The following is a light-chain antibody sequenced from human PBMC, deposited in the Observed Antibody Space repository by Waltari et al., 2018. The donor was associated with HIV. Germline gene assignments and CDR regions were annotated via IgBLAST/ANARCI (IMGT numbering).Light chain of an antibody. CDR3: SSYTDSSVI. CDR1: RSDIGNYKY. V-gene: IGLV2-14*01. CDR2: EDN. Sequence: QSALTQPAYVSGSPGQSITISCTGARSDIGNYKYVSWYQHHPGIAPTLIIYEDNNRPSGVSNRFSGSKSGKTASLTISGLQAEDESDYYCSSYTDSSVIFGGGTKVTVL. J-gene: IGLJ2*01.